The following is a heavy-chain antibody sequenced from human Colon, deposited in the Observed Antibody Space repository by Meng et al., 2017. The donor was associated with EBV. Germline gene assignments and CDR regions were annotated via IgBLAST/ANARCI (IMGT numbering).Heavy chain of an antibody. V-gene: IGHV4-4*02. CDR3: ARGKQDAWELLAY. CDR1: GVPISNNIR. J-gene: IGHJ4*02. D-gene: IGHD1-26*01. CDR2: IDDSGST. Sequence: GQALSKPSGPLPLPWVVSGVPISNNIRWTWVRQPPGKGLEWIGDIDDSGSTNYNPSLNSRISISLDKSKNHFSLKVNSVTAADTAVYYCARGKQDAWELLAYWGQGALVTVSS.